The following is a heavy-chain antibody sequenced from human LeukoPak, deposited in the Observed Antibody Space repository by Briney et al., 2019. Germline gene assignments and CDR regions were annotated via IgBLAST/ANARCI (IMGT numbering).Heavy chain of an antibody. J-gene: IGHJ1*01. CDR3: AIYRSDYSAEYFQH. D-gene: IGHD2-15*01. V-gene: IGHV3-11*03. CDR1: GFTFSDYY. CDR2: ISSSSSYT. Sequence: GGSLRLSCAASGFTFSDYYMSWFRQAPGKGLEWVSYISSSSSYTNYADSVKGRFTISRDNAKNSLYLQMNSLRAEDTAVYYCAIYRSDYSAEYFQHWGQGTLVTVSS.